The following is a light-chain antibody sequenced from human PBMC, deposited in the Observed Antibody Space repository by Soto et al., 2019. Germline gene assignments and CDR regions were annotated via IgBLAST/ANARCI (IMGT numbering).Light chain of an antibody. Sequence: EIVLTQSPGTLSLSPGERATLSCRASQSVSSSYLAWYQQKPGQAPRLLIYGASSRATGTPDRFSGSGSGTDFTLTISRLEPEDFAVYYCQQRSNWPQTFGQGTRLEIK. CDR1: QSVSSSY. CDR2: GAS. CDR3: QQRSNWPQT. J-gene: IGKJ5*01. V-gene: IGKV3D-20*02.